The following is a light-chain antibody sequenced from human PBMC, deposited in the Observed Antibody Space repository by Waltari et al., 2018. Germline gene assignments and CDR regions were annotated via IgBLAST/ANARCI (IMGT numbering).Light chain of an antibody. V-gene: IGKV3-11*01. CDR3: QQRSNWPPLT. CDR2: DAS. Sequence: EIVLTQSPATLSLSPGERATLSCRASQIVSSYLAWCQQKPGQAPRLLIYDASNRATGTPARVSGSGSGTDFTLTISSLEPEDFAVYYCQQRSNWPPLTFGGGTKVEIK. CDR1: QIVSSY. J-gene: IGKJ4*01.